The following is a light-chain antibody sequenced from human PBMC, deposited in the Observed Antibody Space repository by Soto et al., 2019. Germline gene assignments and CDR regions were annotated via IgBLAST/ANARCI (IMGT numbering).Light chain of an antibody. CDR1: ESLSGN. Sequence: EVVMTQSPATLSVSPGERATLSCRASESLSGNLAWYQQKPGQAPRLLIYAASTRATGIPARFSGSGYGTEFTLTISGLQSEDFGVYHCQQYEKWFHTFGQGTRLDIK. CDR3: QQYEKWFHT. J-gene: IGKJ5*01. V-gene: IGKV3-15*01. CDR2: AAS.